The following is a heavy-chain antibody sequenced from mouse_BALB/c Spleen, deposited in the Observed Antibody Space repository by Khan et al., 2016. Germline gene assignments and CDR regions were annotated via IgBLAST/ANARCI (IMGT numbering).Heavy chain of an antibody. CDR3: ARRGGGNYAWVAY. Sequence: QVQLKQSGAELMKPGASVKISCKATGYTFSSYWIEWVKQRPGHGLEWIGEILPGSGSTNYNEKFKGKATFTADTSSNTAYMQLSSLTSEDSAVYDGARRGGGNYAWVAYWGQGTLVTVAA. CDR1: GYTFSSYW. D-gene: IGHD2-1*01. V-gene: IGHV1-9*01. CDR2: ILPGSGST. J-gene: IGHJ3*01.